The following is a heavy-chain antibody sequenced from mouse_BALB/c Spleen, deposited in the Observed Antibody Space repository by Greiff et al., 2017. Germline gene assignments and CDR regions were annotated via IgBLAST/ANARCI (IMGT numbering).Heavy chain of an antibody. Sequence: EVQGVESGGDLVKPGGSLKLSCAASGFTFSSYGMSWVRQTPDKRLEWVATISSGGSYTYYPDSVKGRCTISRDNAKNTLYLQMSSLKSEDTAMYYCARQRHYYAMDYWGQGTSVTVSS. V-gene: IGHV5-6*01. D-gene: IGHD1-2*01. CDR2: ISSGGSYT. CDR3: ARQRHYYAMDY. CDR1: GFTFSSYG. J-gene: IGHJ4*01.